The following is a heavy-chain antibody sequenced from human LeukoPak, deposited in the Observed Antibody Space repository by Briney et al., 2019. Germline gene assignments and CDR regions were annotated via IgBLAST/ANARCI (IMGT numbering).Heavy chain of an antibody. Sequence: SETLSLTCTVSGGSISSYYWSWIRQPAGKGLEWIGRIYTSGSTNYNPSLKSRVTMSVDTSKNQFSLKLSSVTAADTAVYYCARDRGYNQGGYYYGMDVWGQGITVTVSS. J-gene: IGHJ6*02. CDR2: IYTSGST. CDR3: ARDRGYNQGGYYYGMDV. V-gene: IGHV4-4*07. CDR1: GGSISSYY. D-gene: IGHD5-24*01.